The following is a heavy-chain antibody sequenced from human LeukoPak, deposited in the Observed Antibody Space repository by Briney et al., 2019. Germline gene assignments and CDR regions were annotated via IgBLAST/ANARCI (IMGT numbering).Heavy chain of an antibody. CDR3: VRNDTSGVGLDY. Sequence: GGSLRLSCAASGFTFTTYAMSWVRQAPGKGLEWVSNSGRGSSINYADSVKGRFTISRDNAKNMLYLQMNSLRAEDTGAYYCVRNDTSGVGLDYWGQGTLVTVSS. D-gene: IGHD3-3*01. CDR2: NSGRGSSI. CDR1: GFTFTTYA. J-gene: IGHJ4*02. V-gene: IGHV3-23*01.